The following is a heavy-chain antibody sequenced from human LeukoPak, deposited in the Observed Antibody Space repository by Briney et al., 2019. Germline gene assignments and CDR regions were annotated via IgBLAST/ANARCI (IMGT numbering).Heavy chain of an antibody. J-gene: IGHJ4*02. CDR3: AREGGFYRPLDY. D-gene: IGHD3-3*01. CDR1: GVSINSYY. CDR2: VHLDGRT. Sequence: PSETLSLTCTVSGVSINSYYWNWIRQPPGKGLEWIGEVHLDGRTNYNPSLKSRLIMSVDLPENHISLKLTSVTAADTAVYYCAREGGFYRPLDYSGQGTLVTVSS. V-gene: IGHV4-59*12.